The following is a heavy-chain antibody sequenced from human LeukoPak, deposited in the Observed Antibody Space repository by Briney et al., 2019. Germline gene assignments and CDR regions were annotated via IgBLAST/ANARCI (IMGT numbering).Heavy chain of an antibody. Sequence: ASVKVSCKASGYTFTGYYMHWVRQAPGQGLEWMGWINPNSGGTNCAQKFQGRVTMTRDTSISTAYMELSRLRSDDTAVYCCARAYDSSGYYSLWGQGTLVTVSS. CDR2: INPNSGGT. CDR3: ARAYDSSGYYSL. CDR1: GYTFTGYY. J-gene: IGHJ4*02. V-gene: IGHV1-2*02. D-gene: IGHD3-22*01.